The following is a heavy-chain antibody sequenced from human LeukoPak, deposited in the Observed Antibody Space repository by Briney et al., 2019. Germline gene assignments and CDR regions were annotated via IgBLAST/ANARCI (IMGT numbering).Heavy chain of an antibody. CDR3: ARAYGATRPTYYFDY. CDR1: GYTFTGYY. Sequence: ASVKVSCKASGYTFTGYYMHWVRQAPGQGLEWMGWINPNSGGTNYAQKFRGRVTMTRDTSISTAYMELSRLRSDDTAVYYCARAYGATRPTYYFDYWGQGTLVTVSS. J-gene: IGHJ4*02. V-gene: IGHV1-2*02. D-gene: IGHD1-26*01. CDR2: INPNSGGT.